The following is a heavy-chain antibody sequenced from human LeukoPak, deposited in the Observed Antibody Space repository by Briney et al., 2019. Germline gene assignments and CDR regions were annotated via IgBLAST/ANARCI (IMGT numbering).Heavy chain of an antibody. Sequence: ASVKVSCKVSGYTLTELSMHWVRQAPGKGLEWMGGFDPEDGETIYAQKFQGRVTTTEDTSTDTAYMELSSLRSEDTAVYYCATDTWLLYRHGMDVWGQGTTVTVSS. D-gene: IGHD2-2*02. CDR2: FDPEDGET. CDR1: GYTLTELS. CDR3: ATDTWLLYRHGMDV. V-gene: IGHV1-24*01. J-gene: IGHJ6*02.